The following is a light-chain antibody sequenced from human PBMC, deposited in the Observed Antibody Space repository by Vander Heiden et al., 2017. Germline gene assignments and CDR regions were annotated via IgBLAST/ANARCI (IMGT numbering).Light chain of an antibody. Sequence: LVPPQSPSTSPPLEASVKLPCTLRSGHSSYPIAWHQQQPEKGPRYLMKLNSDGSHSKGDGIPDRFSGSSSGAERYLTISSLQYEDEADYYCQTWGTGIVVFGGGTKLTVL. J-gene: IGLJ2*01. CDR2: LNSDGSH. CDR1: SGHSSYP. V-gene: IGLV4-69*01. CDR3: QTWGTGIVV.